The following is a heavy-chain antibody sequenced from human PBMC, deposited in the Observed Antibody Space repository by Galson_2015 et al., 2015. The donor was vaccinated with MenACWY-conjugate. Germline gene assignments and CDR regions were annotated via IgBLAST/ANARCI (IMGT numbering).Heavy chain of an antibody. CDR2: IRGDGSVT. CDR3: ARDLAPHSSVLYDAFDF. V-gene: IGHV3-7*03. CDR1: GFTFNTYW. D-gene: IGHD5/OR15-5a*01. Sequence: SLRLSCAASGFTFNTYWIAWVRQAPGKGLEWVANIRGDGSVTHYAESLEGRFTISRDNAKNSLYLQMSSLRAEDTATYYCARDLAPHSSVLYDAFDFWGQGTMVFVSS. J-gene: IGHJ3*01.